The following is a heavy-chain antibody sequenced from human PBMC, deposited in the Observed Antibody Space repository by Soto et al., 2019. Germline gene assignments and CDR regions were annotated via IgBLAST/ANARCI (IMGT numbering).Heavy chain of an antibody. D-gene: IGHD3-16*01. CDR1: GYVFTSYG. Sequence: QVQLVQSGAEVKNPGASVKVSCKTSGYVFTSYGIGWARQAPGQGLEWMGWINTYNGNTNYAQNLQGRVTLTKDTSKSTDYMVLRSLRSNDTAIYYCVLVHVYVTPSPQDVWGQGTTVNVSS. V-gene: IGHV1-18*01. CDR2: INTYNGNT. CDR3: VLVHVYVTPSPQDV. J-gene: IGHJ6*02.